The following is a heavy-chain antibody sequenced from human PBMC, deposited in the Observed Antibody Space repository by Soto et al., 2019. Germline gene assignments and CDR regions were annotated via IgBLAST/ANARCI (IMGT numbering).Heavy chain of an antibody. CDR1: GYTFTDYK. J-gene: IGHJ5*02. D-gene: IGHD3-3*01. V-gene: IGHV1-3*01. CDR2: INAGYGKT. Sequence: ASLKVSCKASGYTFTDYKIHWVRQAPGQGLEWMGWINAGYGKTDYSQKFQGRLSITRDTSASTVYMELSSLRSEDTGVYYCARGPGLWNGFSPFDPWGQGTLVTVSS. CDR3: ARGPGLWNGFSPFDP.